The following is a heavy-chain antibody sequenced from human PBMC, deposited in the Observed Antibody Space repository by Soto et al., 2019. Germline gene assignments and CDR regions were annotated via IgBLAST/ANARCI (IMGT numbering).Heavy chain of an antibody. CDR1: GYTFTSYG. Sequence: QVQLVQSGVEVEKPGASVKVSCKASGYTFTSYGVSWVRQAPGQGLEWMGWISAYNGNTNYAQKFQGRVTMTTDTSPSNAYMELRSLRSDDTAVYYCARDVPTVTTGGPDYWGQGTLVTVSS. CDR3: ARDVPTVTTGGPDY. CDR2: ISAYNGNT. D-gene: IGHD4-17*01. J-gene: IGHJ4*02. V-gene: IGHV1-18*01.